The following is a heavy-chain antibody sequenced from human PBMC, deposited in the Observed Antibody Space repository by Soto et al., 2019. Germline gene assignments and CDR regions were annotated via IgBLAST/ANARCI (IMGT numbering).Heavy chain of an antibody. V-gene: IGHV3-33*01. CDR1: GFTFSSYG. CDR2: IWFDGNNK. Sequence: QVQLVESGGGVVQPGRSLRLSCAASGFTFSSYGMHWVRQAPGKGLEWVAVIWFDGNNKFYADSVKGRFTISRDNSKNTVSLQMNSLRDEDSAAYYCATTGPYWGQGTLVTVSS. J-gene: IGHJ4*02. CDR3: ATTGPY.